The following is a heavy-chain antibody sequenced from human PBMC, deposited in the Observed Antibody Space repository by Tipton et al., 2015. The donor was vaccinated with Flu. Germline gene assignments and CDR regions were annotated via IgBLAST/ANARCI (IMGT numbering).Heavy chain of an antibody. J-gene: IGHJ4*02. CDR3: ARDSSGYSIFFDY. V-gene: IGHV4-34*01. D-gene: IGHD3-22*01. Sequence: TLSLTCAVYGGSFSGYYWSWIRQPPGKGLEWIGEINHSGSTNYNPSLKSRVTISVDTSKNQFSLKLSSVTAADTAVYYCARDSSGYSIFFDYWVQGTLVTVSS. CDR2: INHSGST. CDR1: GGSFSGYY.